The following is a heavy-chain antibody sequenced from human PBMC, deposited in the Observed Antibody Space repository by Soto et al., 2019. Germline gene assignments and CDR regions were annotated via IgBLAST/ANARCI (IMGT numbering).Heavy chain of an antibody. V-gene: IGHV3-23*01. CDR3: AKAPGMVISKRGYYGMDV. Sequence: EVQLLESGGGLVQPGGSLRLSCAASGFTFSSYAMSWVRQAPGKGLEWVSAISGSGGSTYYADSVKGRFTISRDNSKNTLYLQMNSLRAEDTAVYYCAKAPGMVISKRGYYGMDVWGQGTTVTVSS. J-gene: IGHJ6*02. D-gene: IGHD3-22*01. CDR2: ISGSGGST. CDR1: GFTFSSYA.